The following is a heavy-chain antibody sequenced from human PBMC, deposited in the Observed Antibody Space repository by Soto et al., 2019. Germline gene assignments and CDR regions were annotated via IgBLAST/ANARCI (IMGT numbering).Heavy chain of an antibody. CDR1: GTSIRSYH. Sequence: PAETLSLTCTVSGTSIRSYHWSWIRQPPGKGLEWIGYIYYSGSTNYNPSLKSRVTISVDTSKNQFSLKLSSVTAADTAVYYCARGELRYFGFWFDPWGQGTLVTVSS. V-gene: IGHV4-59*08. CDR3: ARGELRYFGFWFDP. J-gene: IGHJ5*02. D-gene: IGHD3-9*01. CDR2: IYYSGST.